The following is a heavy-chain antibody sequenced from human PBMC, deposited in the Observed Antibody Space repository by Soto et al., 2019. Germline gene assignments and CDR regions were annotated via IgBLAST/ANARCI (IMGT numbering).Heavy chain of an antibody. V-gene: IGHV1-69*13. CDR3: ARDNDRPQLGGNYYYILDV. Sequence: SVKVSCKASGGTFRNSAISWVRQAPGQGLEWMGGIMPIFRTPDYAQKFQGRVTITADEATSTAYMELSGLRSDDTAVYFCARDNDRPQLGGNYYYILDVWGHGTTVTVSS. J-gene: IGHJ6*02. CDR1: GGTFRNSA. D-gene: IGHD1-1*01. CDR2: IMPIFRTP.